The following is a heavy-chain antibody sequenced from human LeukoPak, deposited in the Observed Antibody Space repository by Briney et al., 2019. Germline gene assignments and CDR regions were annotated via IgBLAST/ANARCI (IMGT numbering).Heavy chain of an antibody. V-gene: IGHV1-8*03. Sequence: ASVKVSCKASGYTFTSYDINWVRQATGQGLEWMGWMNPNSGNTGYAQKFQGRVTITRNTSISTAYMELSSLRSEDTAVYYCARLWNMIVVPPSPVGAFDIWGQGTMVTVSS. CDR1: GYTFTSYD. D-gene: IGHD3-22*01. J-gene: IGHJ3*02. CDR3: ARLWNMIVVPPSPVGAFDI. CDR2: MNPNSGNT.